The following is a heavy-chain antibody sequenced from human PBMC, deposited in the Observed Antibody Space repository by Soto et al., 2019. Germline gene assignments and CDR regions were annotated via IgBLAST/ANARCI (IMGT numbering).Heavy chain of an antibody. CDR2: ICSNDDY. CDR1: GFSLSNIRTA. Sequence: QVTLKESGPVLVKPTETLTLTCSVSGFSLSNIRTAVSWIRQPPGKALEWLAHICSNDDYYYNTSLQTRLTISTDASQSQVVLTMTNVEPVDAGTCSCARTPQGSDQPDYWGQGTLVTVSS. J-gene: IGHJ4*02. D-gene: IGHD1-26*01. V-gene: IGHV2-26*01. CDR3: ARTPQGSDQPDY.